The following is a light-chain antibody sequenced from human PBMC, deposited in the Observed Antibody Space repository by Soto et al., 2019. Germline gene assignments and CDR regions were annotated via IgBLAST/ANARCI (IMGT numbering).Light chain of an antibody. CDR1: SSNIGAGYD. CDR2: GNH. Sequence: QSVLTQPPSVSGAPGQGVTISCTGGSSNIGAGYDVHWYQHLPGTSPKLLIYGNHNRPSGVPDRFSGSKSGTSASLAITALQAEDEADYYCQSYDSSLSGSLVFGGGTKLTVL. V-gene: IGLV1-40*01. CDR3: QSYDSSLSGSLV. J-gene: IGLJ3*02.